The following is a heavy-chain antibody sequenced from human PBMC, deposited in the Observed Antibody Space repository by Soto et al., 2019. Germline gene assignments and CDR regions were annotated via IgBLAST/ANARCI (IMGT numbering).Heavy chain of an antibody. CDR1: GFSVRTNY. D-gene: IGHD3-3*01. CDR3: AIFREPGRSTVFGVVVPGRYAMDV. Sequence: EVQLVETGGGLIQPGGSRRLSCVASGFSVRTNYMTWVRQAPGKGLEWVSVIYTAGHTNYAHSAKGRFTTSRDTPQNTVYLQINSLSPDDTAVYYCAIFREPGRSTVFGVVVPGRYAMDVWGQGTRVTVST. V-gene: IGHV3-53*02. CDR2: IYTAGHT. J-gene: IGHJ6*01.